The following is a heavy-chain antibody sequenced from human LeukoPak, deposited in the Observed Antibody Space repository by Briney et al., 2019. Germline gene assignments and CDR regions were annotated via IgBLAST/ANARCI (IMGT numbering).Heavy chain of an antibody. CDR2: IHPDDSGT. CDR1: GYRFASYW. CDR3: ARAPRGVVVTTFDL. Sequence: KPGESLKISCEGSGYRFASYWIAWVRQMPGKGLEWMGSIHPDDSGTRYSPSFQGQVIISADKSINIAYLQWSSLKASDTAMYYCARAPRGVVVTTFDLWGQGTLVTVSS. D-gene: IGHD2-21*02. V-gene: IGHV5-51*01. J-gene: IGHJ4*02.